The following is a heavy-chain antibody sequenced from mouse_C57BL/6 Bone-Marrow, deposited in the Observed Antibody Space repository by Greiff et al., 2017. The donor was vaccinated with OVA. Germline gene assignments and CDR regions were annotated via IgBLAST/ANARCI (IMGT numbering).Heavy chain of an antibody. CDR1: GYTFTSYW. D-gene: IGHD2-1*01. J-gene: IGHJ1*03. V-gene: IGHV1-55*01. CDR3: ARSIYYDWYFDV. Sequence: QVQLQQPGAELVKPGASVKMSCKASGYTFTSYWITWVKQRPGQGLEWIGDIYPGSGSTNYNEKFKSKATLTVDTSSSTAYMQLSCLTSEDSAVYYCARSIYYDWYFDVWGTGTTVTVSS. CDR2: IYPGSGST.